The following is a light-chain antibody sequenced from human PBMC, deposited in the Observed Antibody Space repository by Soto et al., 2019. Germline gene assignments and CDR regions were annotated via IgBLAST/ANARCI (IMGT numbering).Light chain of an antibody. Sequence: DIQMTQSPSTLSGSVGDRVTITCRASQTISSWLAWYQQKPGKAPKLLIYKASTLKSGVPSRFSGSGSGTEFTLTISRLQADDFATYYCQHYNRYSGAFGQGTKVELK. J-gene: IGKJ1*01. CDR1: QTISSW. V-gene: IGKV1-5*03. CDR2: KAS. CDR3: QHYNRYSGA.